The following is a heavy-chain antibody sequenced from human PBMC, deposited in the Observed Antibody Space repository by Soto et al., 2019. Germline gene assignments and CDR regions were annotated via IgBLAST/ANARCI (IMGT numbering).Heavy chain of an antibody. CDR2: ISSSSSYI. Sequence: GGSLRLSCAASGFTFSSYSMNWVRQAPGKGLEWVSSISSSSSYIYYADSVKGRFTISRDNAKNSLYLQMNSLRAEDTAVYYCARDLYGYSYGLNYYFDYWGQGTLVTVSS. D-gene: IGHD5-18*01. CDR3: ARDLYGYSYGLNYYFDY. V-gene: IGHV3-21*01. CDR1: GFTFSSYS. J-gene: IGHJ4*02.